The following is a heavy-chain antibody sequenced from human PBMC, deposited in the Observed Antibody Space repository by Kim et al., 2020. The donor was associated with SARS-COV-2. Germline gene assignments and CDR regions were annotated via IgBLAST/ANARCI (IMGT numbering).Heavy chain of an antibody. CDR1: GFTFSNAW. D-gene: IGHD1-26*01. J-gene: IGHJ3*02. CDR2: IKSKTDGGTT. V-gene: IGHV3-15*01. Sequence: GGSLRLSCAASGFTFSNAWMSWVRQAPGKGLEWVGRIKSKTDGGTTDYAAPVKGRFTISRDDSKNTLYLQMNSLKTEDTAVYYCTTDFVGANYDAFDIWGQGTMVTVSS. CDR3: TTDFVGANYDAFDI.